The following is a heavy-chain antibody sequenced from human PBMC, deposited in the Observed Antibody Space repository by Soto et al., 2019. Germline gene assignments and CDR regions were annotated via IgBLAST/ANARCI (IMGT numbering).Heavy chain of an antibody. V-gene: IGHV3-23*01. CDR1: GFTFSNYG. D-gene: IGHD2-15*01. Sequence: PGGSLRLSCAASGFTFSNYGMSWVRQAPGKGLEWVSSISGSGGRTYYADSVKGRFTISRDNSKNTLYLQTDSLRAEDTAFYYCAKSDCSGGIVYCPFDWWGQGTLVTVSS. J-gene: IGHJ4*02. CDR3: AKSDCSGGIVYCPFDW. CDR2: ISGSGGRT.